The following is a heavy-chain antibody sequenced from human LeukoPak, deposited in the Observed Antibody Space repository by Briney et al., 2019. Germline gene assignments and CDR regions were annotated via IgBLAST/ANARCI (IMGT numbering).Heavy chain of an antibody. J-gene: IGHJ6*03. CDR1: GFSFISYW. D-gene: IGHD3-10*01. V-gene: IGHV3-7*01. CDR2: IKQDGSEK. Sequence: PGGSLRLSCAASGFSFISYWMSWVRQAPGKGLEWVANIKQDGSEKYYVDSVKGRFTISRDNARNSLFLQMNSLRAEDTAGYYCARVGSHSGSLSLIKGINYYYYYMDVWGKGTTVTISS. CDR3: ARVGSHSGSLSLIKGINYYYYYMDV.